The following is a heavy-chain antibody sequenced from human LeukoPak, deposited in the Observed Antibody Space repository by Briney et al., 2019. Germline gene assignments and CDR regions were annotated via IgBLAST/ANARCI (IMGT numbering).Heavy chain of an antibody. CDR1: GGSISSSGYY. V-gene: IGHV4-39*01. D-gene: IGHD2/OR15-2a*01. J-gene: IGHJ4*02. Sequence: SETLSLTCTVSGGSISSSGYYWGWIRQPPGKGLEWIGTIYYSGSTNYNPSLKSRVTISADMSKNQFSLTVTSVTAADRALYYRATLATNGTFLSAVDYWGQGTLVAVSS. CDR2: IYYSGST. CDR3: ATLATNGTFLSAVDY.